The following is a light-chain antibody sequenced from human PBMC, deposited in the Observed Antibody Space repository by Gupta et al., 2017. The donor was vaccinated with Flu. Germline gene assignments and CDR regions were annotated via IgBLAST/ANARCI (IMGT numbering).Light chain of an antibody. J-gene: IGLJ3*02. CDR1: SANIGAGFG. V-gene: IGLV1-40*01. Sequence: QSVLTQPPSVYGAPGQRVTISCAGSSANIGAGFGVHRYQQRPGTAPKLLVSGNGNRPSGVPDRFSGSKSGTSASLAFTRLQAEDDAGYYCQSYDISLSGWVFGGGTKLTVL. CDR2: GNG. CDR3: QSYDISLSGWV.